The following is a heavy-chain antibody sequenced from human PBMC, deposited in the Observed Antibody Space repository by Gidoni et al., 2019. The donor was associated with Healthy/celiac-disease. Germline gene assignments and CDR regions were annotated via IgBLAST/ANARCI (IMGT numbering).Heavy chain of an antibody. CDR3: AREGRSYSSFKNWFDP. CDR2: INPNSGGT. CDR1: GYTCTGYY. J-gene: IGHJ5*02. V-gene: IGHV1-2*04. Sequence: QAQLVQSGAEVKKLGASVKVTCMASGYTCTGYYMHWVRQAPGQGLEWMGRINPNSGGTNYAQKFQGWVTMTRDTSISTAYMELSRLRSDDTAVYYCAREGRSYSSFKNWFDPWGQGTLVTVSS. D-gene: IGHD6-19*01.